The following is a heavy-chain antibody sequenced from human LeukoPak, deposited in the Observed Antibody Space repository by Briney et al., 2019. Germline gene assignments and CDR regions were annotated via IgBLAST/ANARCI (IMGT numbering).Heavy chain of an antibody. CDR1: GCTFSSYA. Sequence: SVKLSCKASGCTFSSYAISWVRQAPGQGLEWIGAIIPIFGTANYAKKFQGRVTITADESTSTDYMELSSLRSEDTAVYYCARESPYYDSSGYYSGHFDYWGQGTLVTVSS. J-gene: IGHJ4*02. CDR2: IIPIFGTA. V-gene: IGHV1-69*13. CDR3: ARESPYYDSSGYYSGHFDY. D-gene: IGHD3-22*01.